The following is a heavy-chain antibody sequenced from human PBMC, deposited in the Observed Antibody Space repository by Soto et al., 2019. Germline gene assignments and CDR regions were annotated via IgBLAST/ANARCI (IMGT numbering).Heavy chain of an antibody. Sequence: GGSLRLSCAASGFTFSSYAMSWVRQAPGKGLEWVSVISGRGGRTYYADSVKGRFTISRDNSKSTLYLQMNRLRAEDTAVYYWAKDESRRNRRYFDLWGRGTLVTVSS. D-gene: IGHD4-4*01. J-gene: IGHJ2*01. CDR2: ISGRGGRT. CDR3: AKDESRRNRRYFDL. CDR1: GFTFSSYA. V-gene: IGHV3-23*01.